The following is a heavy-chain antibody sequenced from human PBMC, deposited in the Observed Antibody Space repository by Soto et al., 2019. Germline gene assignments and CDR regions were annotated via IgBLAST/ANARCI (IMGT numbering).Heavy chain of an antibody. CDR2: INPNSGGT. CDR1: GYTFTGYY. Sequence: ASVKVSCKASGYTFTGYYMHWVRQAPGQGLEWMGWINPNSGGTNYAQKFQGWVTMTRDTSISTAYMELSRLRSDDTAVYYCARNGADILTGYAFDIWGQGTMVTVSS. V-gene: IGHV1-2*04. J-gene: IGHJ3*02. CDR3: ARNGADILTGYAFDI. D-gene: IGHD3-9*01.